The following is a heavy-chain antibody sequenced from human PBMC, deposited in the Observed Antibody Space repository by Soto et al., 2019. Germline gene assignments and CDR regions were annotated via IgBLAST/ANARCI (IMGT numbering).Heavy chain of an antibody. CDR1: GGTFSSYA. Sequence: AASVKVSCKASGGTFSSYAISWVRQAPGQGLEWMGGIIPIFGTANYAQKFQGRVTITADESTSTAYMELSSLRSEDTAVYYCARETYRAMDVWGQGTTVTVS. V-gene: IGHV1-69*13. D-gene: IGHD2-2*02. CDR3: ARETYRAMDV. CDR2: IIPIFGTA. J-gene: IGHJ6*02.